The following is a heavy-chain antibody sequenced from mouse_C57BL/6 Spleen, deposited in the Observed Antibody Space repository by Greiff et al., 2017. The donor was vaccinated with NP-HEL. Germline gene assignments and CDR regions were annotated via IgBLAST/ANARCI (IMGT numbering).Heavy chain of an antibody. Sequence: QVQLQQPGAELVKPGASVKLSCKASGYTFTSYWMQWVKQRPGQGLEWIGEIDPSDSYTNYNQKFKGKATLTVDTSSSTAYMQLSSLTSEDSAVYYCARRRVYYGSSPPYWYFDVWGTGTTVTVSS. V-gene: IGHV1-50*01. J-gene: IGHJ1*03. CDR1: GYTFTSYW. CDR3: ARRRVYYGSSPPYWYFDV. CDR2: IDPSDSYT. D-gene: IGHD1-1*01.